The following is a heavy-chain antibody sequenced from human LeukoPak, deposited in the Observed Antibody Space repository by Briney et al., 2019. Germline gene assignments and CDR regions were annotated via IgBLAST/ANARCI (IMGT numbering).Heavy chain of an antibody. D-gene: IGHD5-18*01. CDR2: IKQDGSNK. J-gene: IGHJ4*02. Sequence: GGSLRLSCAASGFTFSSYGMHWVRQAPGKGLEWVANIKQDGSNKYYVDSVKGRFTISRDNAKNSLYLQMNSLRAEDTAVYYCARAYGYDFYDYWGQGTLVTVSS. V-gene: IGHV3-7*01. CDR1: GFTFSSYG. CDR3: ARAYGYDFYDY.